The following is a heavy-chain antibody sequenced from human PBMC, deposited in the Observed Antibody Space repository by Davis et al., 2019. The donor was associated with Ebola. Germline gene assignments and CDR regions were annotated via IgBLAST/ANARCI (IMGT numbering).Heavy chain of an antibody. Sequence: GESLKISCAASGFTFTSYSMHWVRQAPGKGLEWVAVISDDGTNKYYADSVKGRFTISRDDSKNTLYLQMNSLRADDTAVYYCARAENEGASSGYLPFLDSWGQGTLVTVSS. J-gene: IGHJ5*01. CDR1: GFTFTSYS. D-gene: IGHD3-22*01. V-gene: IGHV3-30-3*01. CDR2: ISDDGTNK. CDR3: ARAENEGASSGYLPFLDS.